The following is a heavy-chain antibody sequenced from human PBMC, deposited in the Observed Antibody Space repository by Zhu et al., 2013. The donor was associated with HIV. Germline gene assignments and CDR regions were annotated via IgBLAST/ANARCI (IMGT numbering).Heavy chain of an antibody. CDR3: ARDGNGPADY. Sequence: QVQLVQSGAEVKNPGASVKVSCKASGYTFASYGISWVRQAPGQGLEWMGWINSYNGDTKYAQKIQGRVTMTTETATRTTYMEVRSLRYDDTAVYYCARDGNGPADYWGQGPWSPSP. V-gene: IGHV1-18*01. J-gene: IGHJ4*02. CDR1: GYTFASYG. D-gene: IGHD1-26*01. CDR2: INSYNGDT.